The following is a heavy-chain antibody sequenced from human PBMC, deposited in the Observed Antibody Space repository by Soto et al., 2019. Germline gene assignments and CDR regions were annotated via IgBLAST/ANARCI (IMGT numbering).Heavy chain of an antibody. V-gene: IGHV1-46*01. CDR1: GYTFTRYY. CDR2: INPSGGST. Sequence: ASVKVSCKASGYTFTRYYMHWVRQAPGQGLEWMGIINPSGGSTSYAKKCQGRVTMTRDTSTSTVYMELSSLRSEDTAVYYCAREDTAMAYDYWGQGTLVTVSS. J-gene: IGHJ4*02. D-gene: IGHD5-18*01. CDR3: AREDTAMAYDY.